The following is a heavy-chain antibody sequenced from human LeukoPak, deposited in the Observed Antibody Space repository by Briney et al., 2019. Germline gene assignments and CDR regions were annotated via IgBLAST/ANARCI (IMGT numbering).Heavy chain of an antibody. V-gene: IGHV4-4*02. CDR2: IYYSGTT. CDR3: VREARTRSGWPYFDS. Sequence: PSGTLSLTCAVSGDSINTNNWWSWVRQPPGKGLEWIGEIYYSGTTKYNPSLMSRVTMSTDKSQNEFSLKLSSVTAADTAVYYCVREARTRSGWPYFDSWGQGTLVTVSP. J-gene: IGHJ4*02. D-gene: IGHD6-25*01. CDR1: GDSINTNNW.